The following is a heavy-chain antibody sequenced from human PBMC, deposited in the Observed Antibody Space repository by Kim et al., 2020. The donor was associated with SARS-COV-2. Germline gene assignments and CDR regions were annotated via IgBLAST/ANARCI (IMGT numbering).Heavy chain of an antibody. J-gene: IGHJ4*02. CDR2: LSGSAGST. V-gene: IGHV3-23*01. CDR3: ARGIAALYYFDY. Sequence: GGSLRLSCAVSGFTFSSYAMTWVRQAPGKGLEWVSSLSGSAGSTYFADSVKGRFTISRDNSRNTLYLQINSLRAEDTAVYYCARGIAALYYFDYWGQGTLVTVSS. CDR1: GFTFSSYA. D-gene: IGHD6-13*01.